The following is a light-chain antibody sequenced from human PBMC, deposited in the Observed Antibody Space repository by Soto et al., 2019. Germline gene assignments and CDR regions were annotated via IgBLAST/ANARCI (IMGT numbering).Light chain of an antibody. CDR1: QSVMSSF. J-gene: IGKJ4*01. CDR2: GAS. V-gene: IGKV3-20*01. CDR3: QQYGSTPLT. Sequence: EVVLTQSPGTLSLSPGERASLSCRASQSVMSSFLAWYQHKPGQAPRLLIYGASSRATGIPDRVSGSGSGRDFTLTISRVEPEDFAVYFCQQYGSTPLTFGRGTKMEIK.